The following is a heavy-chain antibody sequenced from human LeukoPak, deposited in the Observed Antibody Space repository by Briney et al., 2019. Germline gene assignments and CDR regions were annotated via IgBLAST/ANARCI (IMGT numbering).Heavy chain of an antibody. J-gene: IGHJ5*02. V-gene: IGHV3-7*01. D-gene: IGHD2-2*01. CDR3: TRWARYCSKGSCYSWFDP. CDR2: MKGSEE. CDR1: GFTFSSYW. Sequence: GGSLRLSCAASGFTFSSYWMSWVRQAPGKGLEWVAKMKGSEEYYVDSVKGRFTISRDNAKNSLYLQMNSLRVDDTAVYYCTRWARYCSKGSCYSWFDPWGQGTLVTVSS.